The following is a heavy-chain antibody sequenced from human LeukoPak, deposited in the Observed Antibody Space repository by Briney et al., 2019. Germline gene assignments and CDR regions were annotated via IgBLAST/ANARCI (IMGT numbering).Heavy chain of an antibody. CDR1: GFPFSSYW. J-gene: IGHJ4*02. V-gene: IGHV3-7*04. D-gene: IGHD5-24*01. CDR2: IKQDGSKK. CDR3: TRVGYIDEGIDY. Sequence: GGSLRLSCVASGFPFSSYWMTGVRQAPGKGREWVANIKQDGSKKSYVDSVNGRFTISRDNAKNSLYLQMNRLRAEDKAIYYCTRVGYIDEGIDYWGQGTLVTVSS.